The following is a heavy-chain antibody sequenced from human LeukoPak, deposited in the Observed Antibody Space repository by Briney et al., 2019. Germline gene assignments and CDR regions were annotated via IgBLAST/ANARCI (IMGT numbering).Heavy chain of an antibody. Sequence: PGGSLRLSCAASGFIFSSYSMNWVRQAPGKGLEWVSYISSSSSTIYYADSVKGRFTISRDNAKNSLYLQMNSLKAEDTAVYYCARAERYFDWSDAFDIWGQGTMVTVSS. CDR2: ISSSSSTI. J-gene: IGHJ3*02. D-gene: IGHD3-9*01. CDR1: GFIFSSYS. V-gene: IGHV3-48*01. CDR3: ARAERYFDWSDAFDI.